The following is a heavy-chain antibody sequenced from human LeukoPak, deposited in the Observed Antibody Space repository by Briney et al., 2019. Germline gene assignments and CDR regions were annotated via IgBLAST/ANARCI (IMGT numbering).Heavy chain of an antibody. CDR3: ARDSSNTLPAAISYYYYGMDV. CDR2: ISSSGSTI. D-gene: IGHD2-2*01. Sequence: GGSLRLSCAASGFTFSSYEMNWVRQAPGKGLEGVSYISSSGSTIYYADSVKGRFTISRDNAKNSLYLQMNSLRAEDTAVYYCARDSSNTLPAAISYYYYGMDVWGQGATVTVSS. CDR1: GFTFSSYE. V-gene: IGHV3-48*03. J-gene: IGHJ6*02.